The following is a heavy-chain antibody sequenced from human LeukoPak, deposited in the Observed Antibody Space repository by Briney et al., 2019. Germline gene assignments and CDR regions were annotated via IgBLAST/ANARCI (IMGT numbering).Heavy chain of an antibody. D-gene: IGHD2-2*01. J-gene: IGHJ6*02. CDR1: GFTFSIFP. CDR2: ISYDGSSK. CDR3: ARDRSPAALTGYYYYGMDV. V-gene: IGHV3-30*04. Sequence: GGSLRLSCEASGFTFSIFPMHWVRQAPGKGLEWVAVISYDGSSKYYADSVKGRFTISRDNSKNTLYLQMNSLRAEDTAVYYCARDRSPAALTGYYYYGMDVWGQGTTVTVSS.